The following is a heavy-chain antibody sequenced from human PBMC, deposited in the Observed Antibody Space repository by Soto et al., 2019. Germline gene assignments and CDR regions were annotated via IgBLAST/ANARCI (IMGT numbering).Heavy chain of an antibody. CDR3: AKAAVGYSYSYGMDV. J-gene: IGHJ6*02. Sequence: EVRLLESGGGLVQPGESLRLSCAASGFTFSSFAMSWVHQAPGKGLEWVSCISESTSGVSTNYADSVKGRFTISRDNSKNTLYLQMNSLRAEDTALYYCAKAAVGYSYSYGMDVWGQGTTVTVSS. CDR1: GFTFSSFA. V-gene: IGHV3-23*01. CDR2: ISESTSGVST. D-gene: IGHD2-15*01.